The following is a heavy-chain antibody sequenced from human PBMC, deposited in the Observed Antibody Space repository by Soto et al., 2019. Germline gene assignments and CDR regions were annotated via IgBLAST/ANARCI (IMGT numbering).Heavy chain of an antibody. CDR2: IKSKTDGGTT. V-gene: IGHV3-15*07. D-gene: IGHD3-9*01. Sequence: PGGSLRLSCAASGFTFSNAWMNWVRQAPGKGLEWVGRIKSKTDGGTTDYAAPVKGRFTISRDDSKNTLYLQMNSLKTEDTAVYYFTTDLLLLRYFDWLPIANFDYWGQGTLVTVSS. CDR1: GFTFSNAW. CDR3: TTDLLLLRYFDWLPIANFDY. J-gene: IGHJ4*02.